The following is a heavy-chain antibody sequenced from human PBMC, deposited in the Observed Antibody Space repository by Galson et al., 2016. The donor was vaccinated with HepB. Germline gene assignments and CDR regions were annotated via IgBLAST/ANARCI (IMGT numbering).Heavy chain of an antibody. CDR3: ATDCGSSTCYLDY. J-gene: IGHJ4*02. CDR2: ISVYSGNT. V-gene: IGHV1-18*01. Sequence: SVKVSCKASGYTFTNYGISWVRQAPGQGLEWMGWISVYSGNTKYIEKFQGRLSMTTDSSTSTAYMDLRGLRPDDTAIYYCATDCGSSTCYLDYWGQGTLVTVFS. CDR1: GYTFTNYG. D-gene: IGHD2-2*01.